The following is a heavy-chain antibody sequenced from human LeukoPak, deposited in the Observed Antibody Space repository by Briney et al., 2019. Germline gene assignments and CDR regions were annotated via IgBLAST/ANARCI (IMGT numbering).Heavy chain of an antibody. V-gene: IGHV1-2*02. CDR2: INPNIGDT. CDR1: GYTFTGHY. J-gene: IGHJ4*02. D-gene: IGHD1-7*01. Sequence: ASVKVSCKASGYTFTGHYLHWVRQAPGQGLEWMGWINPNIGDTNYAQKIQGRVTMTRDTSINTVYMELSRLISDDMAVYYCTRDINWNYGYWGQGTLVTVSS. CDR3: TRDINWNYGY.